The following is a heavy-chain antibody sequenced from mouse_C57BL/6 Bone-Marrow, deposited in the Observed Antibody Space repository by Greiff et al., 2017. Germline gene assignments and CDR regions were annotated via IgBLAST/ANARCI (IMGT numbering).Heavy chain of an antibody. CDR1: GYTFTSYW. D-gene: IGHD1-1*01. CDR3: ARSRHYGSSFYAMDY. CDR2: IYPGSGST. Sequence: QVQLQQPGAELVKPGASVKMSCKASGYTFTSYWITWVKQRPGQGLEWIGDIYPGSGSTNYNEKFKSKATLTVDTSSSTAYMQLSSLTSEDSAVYYCARSRHYGSSFYAMDYWGQGTSVTVSS. V-gene: IGHV1-55*01. J-gene: IGHJ4*01.